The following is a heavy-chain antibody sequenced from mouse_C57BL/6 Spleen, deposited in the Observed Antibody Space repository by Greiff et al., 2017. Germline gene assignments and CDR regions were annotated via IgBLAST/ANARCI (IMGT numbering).Heavy chain of an antibody. Sequence: VQLQQSGPELVKPGASVKISCKASGYTFTDYYMNWVKQSHGKSLEWIGDINPNNGGTSYNQKFKGKATVTVDKSSSTAYMELRSLTSEDSAVYYCAREGAVVAHFDYWGQGTTLTVSS. CDR1: GYTFTDYY. V-gene: IGHV1-26*01. D-gene: IGHD1-1*01. CDR3: AREGAVVAHFDY. CDR2: INPNNGGT. J-gene: IGHJ2*01.